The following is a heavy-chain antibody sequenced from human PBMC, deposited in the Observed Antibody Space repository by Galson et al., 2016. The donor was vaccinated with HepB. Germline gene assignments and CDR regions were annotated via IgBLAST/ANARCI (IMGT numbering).Heavy chain of an antibody. V-gene: IGHV4-39*01. J-gene: IGHJ4*02. Sequence: SETLSLTCTVSGASIRSTSYYWAWIRQPPGKGLEWIGSIDYSGSTHYSPSLQSRLIISADTSKNQFSLKLTSVTTADTGVYYCAGPYVWGGFWNDFWVQGTRVTASS. CDR3: AGPYVWGGFWNDF. CDR2: IDYSGST. CDR1: GASIRSTSYY. D-gene: IGHD3-16*01.